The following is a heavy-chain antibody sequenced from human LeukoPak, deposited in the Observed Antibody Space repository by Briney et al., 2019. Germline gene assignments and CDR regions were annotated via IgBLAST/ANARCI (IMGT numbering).Heavy chain of an antibody. D-gene: IGHD5-24*01. CDR1: GGSISSYY. CDR3: ARGRDGYNGDYFDY. J-gene: IGHJ4*02. CDR2: IYYSGST. V-gene: IGHV4-59*01. Sequence: KPSETLSLTCTVSGGSISSYYWSWIRQPPGKGLEWIGYIYYSGSTNYNPSLKSRVTISVDTSKNQFSLKLSSATAADTAVYYCARGRDGYNGDYFDYWGQGTLVTVSS.